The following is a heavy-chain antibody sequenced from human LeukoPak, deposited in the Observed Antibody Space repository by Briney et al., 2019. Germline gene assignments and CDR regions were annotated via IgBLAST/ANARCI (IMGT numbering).Heavy chain of an antibody. Sequence: SETLSLTCTVSGGSISSGSYYWSWIRQPAGKGLEWIGRIYTSGSTNYNPSLKSRATISVDTSKNQFSLKLSSVTAADTAVYYCARVAVGEKNAFDIWGRGTMVTVSS. J-gene: IGHJ3*02. CDR3: ARVAVGEKNAFDI. V-gene: IGHV4-61*02. CDR1: GGSISSGSYY. CDR2: IYTSGST. D-gene: IGHD3-10*01.